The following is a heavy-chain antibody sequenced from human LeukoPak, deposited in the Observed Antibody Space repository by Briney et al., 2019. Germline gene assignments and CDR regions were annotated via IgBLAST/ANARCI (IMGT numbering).Heavy chain of an antibody. CDR3: ARIRSSGWGPNFDY. CDR1: GGSISSYY. Sequence: PSETLSLTCTVSGGSISSYYWSWIRQPPGKGLEWIGYIYYSGSTNYNPSLKSRVTISVDTSKNPFSLKLSSVTAADTAVYYCARIRSSGWGPNFDYWGQGTLVTVSS. CDR2: IYYSGST. V-gene: IGHV4-59*12. J-gene: IGHJ4*02. D-gene: IGHD6-19*01.